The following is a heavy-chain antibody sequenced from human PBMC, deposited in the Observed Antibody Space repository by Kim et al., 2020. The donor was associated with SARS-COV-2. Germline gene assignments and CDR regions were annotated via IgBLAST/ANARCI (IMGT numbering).Heavy chain of an antibody. Sequence: ASVKVSCKASGYTFTSYDINWVRQATGQGLEWMGWMNPNSGNTGYAQKFQGRVTMTRNTSISTAYMELSSLRSEDTAVYYCARAQTRITIFGVVIPYYYMDVWGKGTTVTVSS. D-gene: IGHD3-3*01. J-gene: IGHJ6*03. V-gene: IGHV1-8*01. CDR2: MNPNSGNT. CDR3: ARAQTRITIFGVVIPYYYMDV. CDR1: GYTFTSYD.